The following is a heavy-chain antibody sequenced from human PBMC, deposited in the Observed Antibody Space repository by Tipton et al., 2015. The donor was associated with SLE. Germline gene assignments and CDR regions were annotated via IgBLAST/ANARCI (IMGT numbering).Heavy chain of an antibody. J-gene: IGHJ4*02. V-gene: IGHV3-30-3*01. D-gene: IGHD6-13*01. Sequence: SLRLSCAASGFTFSSYAMHWVRQAPGKGLEWVAVISYDGSNKYYADSVKGRFTISRDNSKNTLYLQMNSLRAEDTAVYYCARDSSSWPDYWGQGTLVTVSS. CDR1: GFTFSSYA. CDR3: ARDSSSWPDY. CDR2: ISYDGSNK.